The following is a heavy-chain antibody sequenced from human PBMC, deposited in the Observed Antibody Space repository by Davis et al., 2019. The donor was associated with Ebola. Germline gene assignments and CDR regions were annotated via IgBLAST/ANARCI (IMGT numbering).Heavy chain of an antibody. CDR3: ARVGRLRYFDQPYYYYGMDV. CDR2: INHSGST. D-gene: IGHD3-9*01. V-gene: IGHV4-34*01. J-gene: IGHJ6*02. Sequence: MPGGSLRLSCAVYGGSFSGYYWSWIRQPPGKGLEWFGEINHSGSTNYNPSLKGRVTISVDTSKNQFSLKLSSVTAADTAVYYCARVGRLRYFDQPYYYYGMDVWGQGTTVTVSS. CDR1: GGSFSGYY.